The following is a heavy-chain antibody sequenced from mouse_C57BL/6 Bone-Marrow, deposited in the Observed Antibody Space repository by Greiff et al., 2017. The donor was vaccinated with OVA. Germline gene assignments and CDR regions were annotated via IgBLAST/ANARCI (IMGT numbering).Heavy chain of an antibody. Sequence: VKLQESGAELVKPGASVKLSCKASGYTFTEYTIHWVKQRSGQGLEWIGWFYPGSGSIKYNEKFKDKATLTADKSSSTVYMELSRLTSEDSAVYFGARHEEGWLLQAWFAYWGQGTLVTVSA. D-gene: IGHD2-3*01. CDR3: ARHEEGWLLQAWFAY. CDR2: FYPGSGSI. J-gene: IGHJ3*01. V-gene: IGHV1-62-2*01. CDR1: GYTFTEYT.